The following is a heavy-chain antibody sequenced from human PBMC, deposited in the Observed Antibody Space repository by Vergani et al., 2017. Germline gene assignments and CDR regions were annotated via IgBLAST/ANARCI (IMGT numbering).Heavy chain of an antibody. V-gene: IGHV3-66*03. CDR2: SWNSGSI. D-gene: IGHD1-1*01. J-gene: IGHJ4*02. CDR3: ARTQLERNFDY. CDR1: GFTVSSNY. Sequence: EVQLVESGGGLIQPGGSLRLSCAASGFTVSSNYMSWVRQAPGKGLEWVSGISWNSGSIGYADSVKGRFTISRDNAKYSLYLQMNSLRAEDTAVYYCARTQLERNFDYWGQGTLVTVSS.